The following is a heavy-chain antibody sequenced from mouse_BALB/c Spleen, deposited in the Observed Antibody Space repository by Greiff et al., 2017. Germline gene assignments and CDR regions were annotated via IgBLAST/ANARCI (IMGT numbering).Heavy chain of an antibody. D-gene: IGHD2-1*01. CDR2: IWAGGST. CDR3: ARDSDYGNYEGGAMDY. CDR1: GFSLTSYG. J-gene: IGHJ4*01. Sequence: VMLVESGPGLVAPSQSLSITCTVSGFSLTSYGVHWVRQPPGKGLEWLGVIWAGGSTNYNSALMSRLSISKDNSKSQVFLKMNSLQTDDTAMYYCARDSDYGNYEGGAMDYWGQGTSVTVSS. V-gene: IGHV2-9*02.